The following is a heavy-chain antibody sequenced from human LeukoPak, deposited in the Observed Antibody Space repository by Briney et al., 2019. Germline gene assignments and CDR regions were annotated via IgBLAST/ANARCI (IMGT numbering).Heavy chain of an antibody. CDR1: GFTFSSYS. Sequence: PGGSLRLSCAASGFTFSSYSMNWVRRAPGKGLEWVSSISSSSSYIYYADSVKGRFTISRDNAKNSLYLQMNSLRAEDTAVYYCARDLRALDAFDIWGQGTMVTVSS. CDR2: ISSSSSYI. V-gene: IGHV3-21*01. J-gene: IGHJ3*02. CDR3: ARDLRALDAFDI.